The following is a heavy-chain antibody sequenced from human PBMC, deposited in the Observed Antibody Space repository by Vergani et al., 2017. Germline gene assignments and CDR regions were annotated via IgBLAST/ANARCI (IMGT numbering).Heavy chain of an antibody. D-gene: IGHD2-2*01. CDR3: AKDFLYCSSTSCPTSDYYYMDV. Sequence: EVQLVESGGGLVQPGRSLRLSCAASGFTFDDYAMHWARQAPGKGLEWVSGISWNSGSTGYADSVKGRFTISRDNSKNTLYLQMNSLRAEDTAVYYCAKDFLYCSSTSCPTSDYYYMDVWGKGTTVTVSS. V-gene: IGHV3-9*01. CDR2: ISWNSGST. CDR1: GFTFDDYA. J-gene: IGHJ6*03.